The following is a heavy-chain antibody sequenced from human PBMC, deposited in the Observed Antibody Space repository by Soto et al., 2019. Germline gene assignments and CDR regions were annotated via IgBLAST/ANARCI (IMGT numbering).Heavy chain of an antibody. CDR1: GFTVTRYS. J-gene: IGHJ4*02. CDR2: ISSTTNYT. V-gene: IGHV3-21*06. CDR3: ARESEDLTSNFDY. Sequence: GSLRLSCAASGFTVTRYSMNWVRQAPGKGLEWVSSISSTTNYTYYGDSMKGRFTISRDNAKNSLYLEMNSLRAEDTAVYYCARESEDLTSNFDYWGQGTLVTVSS.